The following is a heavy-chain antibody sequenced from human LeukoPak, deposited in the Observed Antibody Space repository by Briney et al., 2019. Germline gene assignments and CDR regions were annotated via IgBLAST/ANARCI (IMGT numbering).Heavy chain of an antibody. J-gene: IGHJ6*02. CDR3: AREPSTGTAIDQVYGMDV. Sequence: ASVKVSCKASGGTFSSYAIGWVRQAPGQGLEWMGGIIPIFGTANYAQKFQGRVTITADESTSTAYMELSSLRSEDTAVYYCAREPSTGTAIDQVYGMDVWGQGTTVTVSS. CDR2: IIPIFGTA. V-gene: IGHV1-69*13. CDR1: GGTFSSYA. D-gene: IGHD5-18*01.